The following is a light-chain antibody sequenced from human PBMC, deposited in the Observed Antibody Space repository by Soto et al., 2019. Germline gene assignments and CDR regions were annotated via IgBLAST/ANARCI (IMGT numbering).Light chain of an antibody. Sequence: QSVLTQPPSASGNPGQRVTISCSGSSANLARNSVNWYQQFPGTAPKLLIHKTDQRPSGVPDRFSGSKSGTSASLAITGPQAKDEGDYYCASWDESLNIWVFGGGTKLTVL. CDR1: SANLARNS. V-gene: IGLV1-44*01. J-gene: IGLJ3*02. CDR3: ASWDESLNIWV. CDR2: KTD.